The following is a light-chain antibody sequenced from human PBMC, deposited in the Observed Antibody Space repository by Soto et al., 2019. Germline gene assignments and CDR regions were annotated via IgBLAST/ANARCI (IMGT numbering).Light chain of an antibody. J-gene: IGKJ1*01. CDR2: GAS. Sequence: EIVLTQSPGTLSLSPGERATLSCRASQSVSSTYLAWYQQKPGQAPRLFIYGASSRASGIPDRFRGSGSGTDFTLTISSLQPDDFATYYCQQYNTFPWSFGQGTKVEIK. CDR3: QQYNTFPWS. CDR1: QSVSSTY. V-gene: IGKV3-20*01.